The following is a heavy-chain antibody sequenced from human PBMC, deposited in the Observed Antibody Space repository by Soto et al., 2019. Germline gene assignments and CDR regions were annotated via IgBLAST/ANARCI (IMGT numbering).Heavy chain of an antibody. J-gene: IGHJ4*02. Sequence: QVQLQESGPGLVKPAQTLSLTCTVSGGSISSDGNNWSWIRHHQGQGLVWIGYINHNGRTYYNHSRRSRVTISIDTPKHKFPRRLRSVTAADTAVYYCVRDVWGYDGSGYATDYWGQGTLVNGSS. D-gene: IGHD3-22*01. CDR3: VRDVWGYDGSGYATDY. CDR1: GGSISSDGNN. CDR2: INHNGRT. V-gene: IGHV4-31*03.